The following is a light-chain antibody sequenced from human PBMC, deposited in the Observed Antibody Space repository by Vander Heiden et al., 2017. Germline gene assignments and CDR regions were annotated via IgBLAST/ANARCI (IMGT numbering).Light chain of an antibody. CDR2: WAS. V-gene: IGKV4-1*01. CDR1: QSVLPRSNNKSY. Sequence: DSWMSQSPASLAVSSGERATINGRSSQSVLPRSNNKSYLAWFQQKPGQSPKLLIYWASTRESGVPARLSGSGYGTDFTLTISSLQAEDVAFYYCLQYYSTPLTFGGGTRVEIK. J-gene: IGKJ4*01. CDR3: LQYYSTPLT.